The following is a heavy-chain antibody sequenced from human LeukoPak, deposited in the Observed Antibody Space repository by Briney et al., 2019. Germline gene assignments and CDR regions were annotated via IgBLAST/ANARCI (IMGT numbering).Heavy chain of an antibody. Sequence: NPSETLSLTCTVSGGSISSHYWSWIRQPPGKGLEWIGYIYYSGSTNYNPSLKSRVTISVDTSKNQFSLKLSSVTAADTAVYYCARGRQLLKYYYYYYYMDVWGKGTTVTVSS. CDR1: GGSISSHY. J-gene: IGHJ6*03. CDR3: ARGRQLLKYYYYYYYMDV. CDR2: IYYSGST. D-gene: IGHD2-2*01. V-gene: IGHV4-59*11.